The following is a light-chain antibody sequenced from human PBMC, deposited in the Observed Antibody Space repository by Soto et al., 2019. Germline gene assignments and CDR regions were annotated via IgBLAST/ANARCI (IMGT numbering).Light chain of an antibody. CDR2: GAS. Sequence: DIRMTQSPSTLSGSVGDRVTITCRASQTISSWLAWYQQKPGKAPKLLIYGASTLQSGVPSRFGGSGSGTDFTLTVSSLQPEDFATYYCQQLFMYPPTFGPGTKVDIK. V-gene: IGKV1-5*01. CDR3: QQLFMYPPT. J-gene: IGKJ3*01. CDR1: QTISSW.